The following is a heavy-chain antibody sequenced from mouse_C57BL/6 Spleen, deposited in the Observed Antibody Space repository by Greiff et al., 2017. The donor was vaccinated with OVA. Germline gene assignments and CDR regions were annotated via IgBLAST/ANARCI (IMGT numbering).Heavy chain of an antibody. D-gene: IGHD2-3*01. V-gene: IGHV14-3*01. CDR2: IDPANGNP. Sequence: EVQLQQSVAELVRPGASVKLSCTASGFNIKNTYMPWVKQRPEQGLEWIGQIDPANGNPKYAPKFQGKATITADTSSNTAYLQLSSLTSEDTAIYYCARGADGYSWYFDVWGTGTTVTVSS. CDR3: ARGADGYSWYFDV. J-gene: IGHJ1*03. CDR1: GFNIKNTY.